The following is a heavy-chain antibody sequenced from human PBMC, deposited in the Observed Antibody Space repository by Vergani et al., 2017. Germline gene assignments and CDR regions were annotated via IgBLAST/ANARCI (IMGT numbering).Heavy chain of an antibody. Sequence: EVQLVQSGAEVKKPGESLTISCKGFGYRFSSSWIGWVRQMPGKGLECMGIIFPDDSDTRYSPSFQGQVTISADKSISTVYLQWNSLKASDTAMYYCASRRTLQREFDIWGQGTLVTVSS. CDR3: ASRRTLQREFDI. D-gene: IGHD5-24*01. CDR2: IFPDDSDT. V-gene: IGHV5-51*01. CDR1: GYRFSSSW. J-gene: IGHJ4*02.